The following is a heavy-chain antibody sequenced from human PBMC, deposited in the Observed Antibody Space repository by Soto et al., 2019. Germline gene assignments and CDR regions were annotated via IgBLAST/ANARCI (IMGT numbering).Heavy chain of an antibody. V-gene: IGHV4-34*01. CDR3: ASKSFIGPQSTMVRGGLVDV. CDR2: INHSGST. D-gene: IGHD3-10*01. CDR1: GVSFSGYY. Sequence: SETLSLTCAVYGVSFSGYYWSWIRQPPGKGLEWIGEINHSGSTNYNPSLKSRVTISVDTSKNQFSLKLSSVTAADTAVYYCASKSFIGPQSTMVRGGLVDVWGQGTTVT. J-gene: IGHJ6*02.